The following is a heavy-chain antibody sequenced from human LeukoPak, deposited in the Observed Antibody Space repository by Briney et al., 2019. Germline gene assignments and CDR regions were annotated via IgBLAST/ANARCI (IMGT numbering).Heavy chain of an antibody. CDR2: IGIRGDT. Sequence: GESLRLSCAASGFTFVDYDMHWVRQVIGKGLEWVSAIGIRGDTHYSGSVKGRFTISRENAESSLYLQMNSLRAEDTAVYYCARGGIQVSGIDEFDYWGQGTLVTVSS. J-gene: IGHJ4*02. CDR1: GFTFVDYD. V-gene: IGHV3-13*01. D-gene: IGHD6-19*01. CDR3: ARGGIQVSGIDEFDY.